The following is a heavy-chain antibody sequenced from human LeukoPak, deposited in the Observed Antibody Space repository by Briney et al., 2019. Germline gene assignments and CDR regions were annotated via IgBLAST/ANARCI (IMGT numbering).Heavy chain of an antibody. CDR1: GYTFTDYF. CDR3: ATEMPLVKLYDILTGYPPVAKGGLAFDI. Sequence: ASVKVSCKASGYTFTDYFMNWMRQAPGQRLEWMGWINAGNGNTKYSQKLQGRVTITRDTSSSTAYMQLSSLRSEDTAVYYCATEMPLVKLYDILTGYPPVAKGGLAFDIWGQGTMVTVSS. V-gene: IGHV1/OR15-3*02. CDR2: INAGNGNT. J-gene: IGHJ3*02. D-gene: IGHD3-9*01.